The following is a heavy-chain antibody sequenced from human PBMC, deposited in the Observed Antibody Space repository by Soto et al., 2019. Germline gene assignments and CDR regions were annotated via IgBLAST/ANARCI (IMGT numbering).Heavy chain of an antibody. CDR3: ARAVRSIAARPHTCLDP. J-gene: IGHJ5*02. CDR2: IYHSGST. Sequence: SETLSLTCAVSGGSISSSNWWSWVRQPPGNGLEWIGEIYHSGSTNYNPSLKSRVTISVDKSKNQFSLNLSSVTAADTAVHYCARAVRSIAARPHTCLDPSGRGTLVTV. CDR1: GGSISSSNW. D-gene: IGHD6-6*01. V-gene: IGHV4-4*02.